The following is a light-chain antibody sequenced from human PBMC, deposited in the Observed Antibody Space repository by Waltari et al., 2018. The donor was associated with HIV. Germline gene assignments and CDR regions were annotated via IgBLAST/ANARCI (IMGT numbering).Light chain of an antibody. CDR2: KDT. Sequence: SHELTQPPSASVSPGQTARITCSGDALPKQYAYWYHQKPGQAPVLVIYKDTERPSGIPERFSGSSSGTTVTLTISGVQAEDEADYYCQSADSSGTWVFGGGTKLTVL. CDR1: ALPKQY. V-gene: IGLV3-25*03. CDR3: QSADSSGTWV. J-gene: IGLJ3*02.